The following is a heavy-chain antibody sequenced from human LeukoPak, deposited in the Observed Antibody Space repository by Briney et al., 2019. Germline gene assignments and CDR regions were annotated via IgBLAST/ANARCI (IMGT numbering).Heavy chain of an antibody. J-gene: IGHJ5*02. D-gene: IGHD3-10*01. CDR3: ARRYRYYYGSGSSPSNWFDP. Sequence: SETLSLTCAVYGGSFSGYYWSRIRQPPGKGLEWIGEINHSGSTNYNPSLKSRVTISVDTSKNQFSLKLSSVTAADTAVYYCARRYRYYYGSGSSPSNWFDPWGQGTLVTVSS. V-gene: IGHV4-34*01. CDR1: GGSFSGYY. CDR2: INHSGST.